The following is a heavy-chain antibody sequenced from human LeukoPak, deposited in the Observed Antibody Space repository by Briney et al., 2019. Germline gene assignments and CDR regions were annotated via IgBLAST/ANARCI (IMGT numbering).Heavy chain of an antibody. J-gene: IGHJ4*02. Sequence: SETLSLTCTVSGGSISTSNYYWGWLRQPPGKGLEWIGNIFYSGSTYYSPSLRTRVTISVDTSKNQFSLKLSSVTAADTAVYYCARAEPPLAGGAYDYWGQGTLVTVSS. D-gene: IGHD1-14*01. CDR1: GGSISTSNYY. V-gene: IGHV4-39*07. CDR3: ARAEPPLAGGAYDY. CDR2: IFYSGST.